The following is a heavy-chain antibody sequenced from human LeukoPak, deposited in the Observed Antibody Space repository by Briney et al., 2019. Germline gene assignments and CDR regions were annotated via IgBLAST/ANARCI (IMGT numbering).Heavy chain of an antibody. CDR3: ARDLKYSYGHDY. CDR1: GGSISSYY. J-gene: IGHJ4*02. D-gene: IGHD5-18*01. CDR2: IYYSGST. Sequence: SKTLSLTCTVSGGSISSYYWSWIRQPPGKGLEWIGYIYYSGSTNYNPSLKSRVTISVDTSKNQFSLKLSSVTAADTAVYYCARDLKYSYGHDYWGQGTLVTVSS. V-gene: IGHV4-59*01.